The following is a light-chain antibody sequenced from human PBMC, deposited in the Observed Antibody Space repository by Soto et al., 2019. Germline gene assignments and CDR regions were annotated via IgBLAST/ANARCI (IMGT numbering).Light chain of an antibody. CDR1: SSDVGSYDH. J-gene: IGLJ1*01. Sequence: ALAQPASVSGSPGQSITISCSGTSSDVGSYDHVAWYQQFPGKTPKLMIYEVSNRPSGVSSRFSGSKSGNTASLTISGLQAEDEADYYCISYTGSSTSYVFGSGTKVTVL. CDR3: ISYTGSSTSYV. V-gene: IGLV2-14*01. CDR2: EVS.